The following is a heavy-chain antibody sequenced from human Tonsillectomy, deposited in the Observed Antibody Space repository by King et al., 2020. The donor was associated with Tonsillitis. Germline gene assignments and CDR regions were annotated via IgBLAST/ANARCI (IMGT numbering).Heavy chain of an antibody. V-gene: IGHV4-39*07. D-gene: IGHD6-19*01. J-gene: IGHJ4*02. CDR2: IYYSGST. CDR3: ARVAGNGNYFDY. CDR1: GGSISSSSYY. Sequence: MQLQESGPGLVKPSETLSLTCTVSGGSISSSSYYWGWIRQPPGKELEWIGSIYYSGSTYYKPSLKSRVIISVDTSKNQFSLKLSSVTAADTAVYYCARVAGNGNYFDYWGQGTLFTASS.